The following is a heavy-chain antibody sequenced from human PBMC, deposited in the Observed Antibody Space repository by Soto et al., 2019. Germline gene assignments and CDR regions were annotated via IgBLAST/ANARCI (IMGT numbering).Heavy chain of an antibody. D-gene: IGHD6-19*01. Sequence: PGGSLRLSCAASGFTSSSYWMHWVRQAPGKGLVWVSRINSDGSSTSYADSVKGRFTISRDNAKNTLYLQMNSLRAEDTAVYYCARGCSYRYSSGWYSSYYYYGMDVWGQGTTVTVSS. J-gene: IGHJ6*02. CDR3: ARGCSYRYSSGWYSSYYYYGMDV. V-gene: IGHV3-74*01. CDR1: GFTSSSYW. CDR2: INSDGSST.